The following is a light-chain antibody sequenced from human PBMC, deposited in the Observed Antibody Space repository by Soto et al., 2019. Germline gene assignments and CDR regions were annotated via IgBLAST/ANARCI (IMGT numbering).Light chain of an antibody. Sequence: AIQLTQSPSSLSASVGDRVTITCRASQDIRGALAWYQQKPGKPPKLLIFDVSSLQSGVPSRFSGSCSGTDFTLTNSSLQPEDFATYYCQQFNTYPITFGQGTRLEI. CDR3: QQFNTYPIT. CDR1: QDIRGA. CDR2: DVS. V-gene: IGKV1-13*02. J-gene: IGKJ5*01.